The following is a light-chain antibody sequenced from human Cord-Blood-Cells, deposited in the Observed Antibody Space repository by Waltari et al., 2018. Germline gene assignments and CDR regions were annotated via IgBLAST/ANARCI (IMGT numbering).Light chain of an antibody. V-gene: IGLV3-27*01. CDR2: KDS. CDR3: YSAADNNLV. J-gene: IGLJ3*02. CDR1: VLAKKY. Sequence: SYELTQPSSVSVSPGQTARITCSGDVLAKKYARWFQQKPGQAPVLVIYKDSERPSGRPERFSGSSSGTTVTLTISGAQVGDEADYYCYSAADNNLVFGGGTKLTVL.